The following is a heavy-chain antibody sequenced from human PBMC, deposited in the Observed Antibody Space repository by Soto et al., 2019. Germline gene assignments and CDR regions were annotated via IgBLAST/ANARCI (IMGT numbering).Heavy chain of an antibody. Sequence: GGSLRLSCSASGSTFSSYAMHWVRQAPGKGLEYVSAISSNGGSTYYADSVKGRFTISRDNSKNTLYLQMSSLRAEDTAVYYCVKGAAMVRGVIKTIFDYWGQGTLVTVSS. CDR2: ISSNGGST. D-gene: IGHD3-10*01. V-gene: IGHV3-64D*08. CDR3: VKGAAMVRGVIKTIFDY. J-gene: IGHJ4*02. CDR1: GSTFSSYA.